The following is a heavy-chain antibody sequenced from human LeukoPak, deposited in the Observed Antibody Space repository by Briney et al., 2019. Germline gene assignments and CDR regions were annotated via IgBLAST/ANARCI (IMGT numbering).Heavy chain of an antibody. CDR2: ISYDGSNK. CDR3: ARANEVAGRGVGWFDP. D-gene: IGHD6-19*01. J-gene: IGHJ5*02. V-gene: IGHV3-30-3*01. CDR1: GFTFSSYA. Sequence: GGSLRLSCAASGFTFSSYAMHWVRQAPGKGLEWVAVISYDGSNKYYADSVKGRFTISRDNSKNTLYLQMNGLRAEDTAVYYCARANEVAGRGVGWFDPWGQGTLVTVSS.